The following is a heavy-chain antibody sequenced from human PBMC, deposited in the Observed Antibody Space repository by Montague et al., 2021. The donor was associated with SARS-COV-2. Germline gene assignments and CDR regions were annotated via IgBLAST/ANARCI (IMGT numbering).Heavy chain of an antibody. V-gene: IGHV3-48*04. D-gene: IGHD5-18*01. CDR1: GFTFSRYS. CDR2: ISMSETRT. J-gene: IGHJ4*02. CDR3: ARVASEHTAMAPDY. Sequence: SLSLSAAGFTFSRYSMNWVRQAPGKGLEWISYISMSETRTQYADSVKGRFTISRDNARNSLYLQMRSLTGGDTAVYYCARVASEHTAMAPDYWGQGTLVTVSS.